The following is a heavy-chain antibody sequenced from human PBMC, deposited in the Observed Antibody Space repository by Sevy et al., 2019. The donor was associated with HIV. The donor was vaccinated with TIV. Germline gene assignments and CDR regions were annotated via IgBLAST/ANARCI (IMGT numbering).Heavy chain of an antibody. CDR2: IIPIFGTP. Sequence: ASVKVSRKASGGTFSNYGFHWVRQAPGQGLEWMGGIIPIFGTPNYAQQFQGRVTITADESTSTAYMKLSSLTSDYTAVYYCATSGTTGTTSHFDSWGQGTLVTVSS. CDR3: ATSGTTGTTSHFDS. CDR1: GGTFSNYG. D-gene: IGHD1-1*01. J-gene: IGHJ4*02. V-gene: IGHV1-69*13.